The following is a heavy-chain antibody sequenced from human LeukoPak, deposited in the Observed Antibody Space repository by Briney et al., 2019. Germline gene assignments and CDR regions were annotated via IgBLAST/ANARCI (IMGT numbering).Heavy chain of an antibody. D-gene: IGHD4-17*01. CDR3: ARMTTVTTEDI. V-gene: IGHV3-74*01. CDR1: GFTFSHFW. Sequence: GGSLRLSCAASGFTFSHFWIHWVRQAPGKGLVWVSRINSDGSDTIYADSVKGRFTSSRDNAKNILYLQMNDLRAEDTAVYYCARMTTVTTEDIWGQGTMVTVSS. J-gene: IGHJ3*02. CDR2: INSDGSDT.